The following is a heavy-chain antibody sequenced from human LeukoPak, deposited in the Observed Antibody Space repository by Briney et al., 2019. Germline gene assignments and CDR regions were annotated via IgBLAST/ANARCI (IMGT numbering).Heavy chain of an antibody. CDR2: IYTSGST. J-gene: IGHJ3*02. D-gene: IGHD1-26*01. CDR3: ARLRALLDAFDI. V-gene: IGHV4-4*09. CDR1: GGSISSYY. Sequence: PSETLSLTCTVSGGSISSYYWSWIRQPPGKGLEWIGYIYTSGSTNYNPSLKSRVTISVDTSKDQFSLKLSSVIAADTAVYYCARLRALLDAFDIWGQGTMVTVSS.